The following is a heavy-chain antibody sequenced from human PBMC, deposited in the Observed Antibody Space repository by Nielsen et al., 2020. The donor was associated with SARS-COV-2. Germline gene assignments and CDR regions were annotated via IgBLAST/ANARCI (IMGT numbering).Heavy chain of an antibody. CDR1: GGSISSGGYY. V-gene: IGHV4-31*03. CDR2: IYYSGST. D-gene: IGHD6-19*01. CDR3: ARAEQWLRVINWFDP. Sequence: SETLSLTCTVSGGSISSGGYYWSWIRQHPGKGLEWIGYIYYSGSTYYNPSLKSRVTISVDTSKNQFSLKLSSVTAADTAVYYCARAEQWLRVINWFDPWGQGTLVTVSS. J-gene: IGHJ5*02.